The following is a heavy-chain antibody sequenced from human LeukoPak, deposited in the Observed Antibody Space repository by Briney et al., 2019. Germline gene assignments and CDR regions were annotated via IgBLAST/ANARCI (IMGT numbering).Heavy chain of an antibody. Sequence: GESLKISCKGSGYSFTSYWIGWVRQMPGKGLEWMGIIYAGDSDTRYSPSFQGQVTISADKSISTAYLQWSSLKASDTAMYYCARGGSGSYYRPTDYFDYWGQGTLVTVSS. V-gene: IGHV5-51*01. D-gene: IGHD3-10*01. CDR2: IYAGDSDT. CDR1: GYSFTSYW. CDR3: ARGGSGSYYRPTDYFDY. J-gene: IGHJ4*02.